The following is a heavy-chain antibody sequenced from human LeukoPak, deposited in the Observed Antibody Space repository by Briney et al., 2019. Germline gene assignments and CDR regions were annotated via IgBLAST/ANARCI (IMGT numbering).Heavy chain of an antibody. Sequence: PGGSLRLSCAASGFTSSDYTMNWVRQAPGKGLKWVSGISVSDDSTYYADSVKGRFTMSRDNSNNMLYLQMNSLRAEDTAVYYCAKDRYCSSTNCPYDYWGQGTLVTVSS. J-gene: IGHJ4*02. V-gene: IGHV3-23*01. CDR3: AKDRYCSSTNCPYDY. CDR1: GFTSSDYT. D-gene: IGHD2-2*01. CDR2: ISVSDDST.